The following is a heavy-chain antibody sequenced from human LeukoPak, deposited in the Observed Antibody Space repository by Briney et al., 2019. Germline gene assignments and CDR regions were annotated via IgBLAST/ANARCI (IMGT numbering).Heavy chain of an antibody. CDR1: GYTFTSYD. J-gene: IGHJ1*01. Sequence: HRASVKVSCKASGYTFTSYDINWVRQATGQGLEWMGWMNPNSGNTGYAQKFQGRVTMTRNTSISTAYMELSSLRSEDTAVYYCARGFSRWYLRVIEYFQHWGQGTLVTVSS. CDR2: MNPNSGNT. D-gene: IGHD6-13*01. CDR3: ARGFSRWYLRVIEYFQH. V-gene: IGHV1-8*01.